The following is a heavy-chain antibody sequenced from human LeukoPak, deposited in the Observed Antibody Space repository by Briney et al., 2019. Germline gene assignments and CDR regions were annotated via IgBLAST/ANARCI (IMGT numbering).Heavy chain of an antibody. CDR3: ARGLRDSSGREYFQH. CDR2: MNPNSGNT. Sequence: ASVKVSCKASGYTFTSYDISWVRQAAGQGLEWMGWMNPNSGNTGYAQKVKGRVTINGNTYISTSYMELYSLRSEDTAVYYCARGLRDSSGREYFQHWGQGTLVTVSS. V-gene: IGHV1-8*01. J-gene: IGHJ1*01. CDR1: GYTFTSYD. D-gene: IGHD3-22*01.